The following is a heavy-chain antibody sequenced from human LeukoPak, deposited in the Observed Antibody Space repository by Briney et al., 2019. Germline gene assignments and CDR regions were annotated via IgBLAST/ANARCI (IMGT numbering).Heavy chain of an antibody. CDR3: SGGSGGNFDY. J-gene: IGHJ4*02. Sequence: GRSLRLSCAASGFTFSSYGMHWVRQAPGKGLEWVAVIWYGGSNKYYADSVKGRFTISRDNSKNTLYLQMNSLRAEDTAVYYCSGGSGGNFDYWGQGTLVTVSS. CDR2: IWYGGSNK. D-gene: IGHD2-15*01. CDR1: GFTFSSYG. V-gene: IGHV3-33*01.